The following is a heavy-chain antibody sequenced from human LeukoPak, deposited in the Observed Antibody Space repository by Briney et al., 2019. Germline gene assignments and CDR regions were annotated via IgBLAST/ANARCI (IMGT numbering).Heavy chain of an antibody. CDR3: RAAADLNDY. Sequence: QPGGSLELSCAASGFPFSGSAMHWVRPASGKGLEWLGRIRSKADSYTTAYAAWVKGRFIVSRDDSKNTAYLQMNSLKTEDTAVYYCRAAADLNDYWGQGTLVTVSS. CDR1: GFPFSGSA. V-gene: IGHV3-73*01. CDR2: IRSKADSYTT. J-gene: IGHJ4*02. D-gene: IGHD6-13*01.